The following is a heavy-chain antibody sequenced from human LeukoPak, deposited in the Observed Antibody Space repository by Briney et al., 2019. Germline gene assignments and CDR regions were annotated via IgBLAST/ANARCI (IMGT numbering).Heavy chain of an antibody. CDR3: ARGGLNSNFFDS. CDR2: INDSGGT. CDR1: GGSFSGYY. Sequence: SETLSLTCAVYGGSFSGYYWSWIRQPPGKGLEWIGEINDSGGTKYIPSLKSRVTISADTSKNQYSLKVNSVTAADTAVYYCARGGLNSNFFDSWGQGTLVTVSS. J-gene: IGHJ4*02. V-gene: IGHV4-34*01. D-gene: IGHD4-11*01.